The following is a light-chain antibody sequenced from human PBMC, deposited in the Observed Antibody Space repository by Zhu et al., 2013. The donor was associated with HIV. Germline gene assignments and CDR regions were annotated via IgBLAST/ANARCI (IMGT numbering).Light chain of an antibody. J-gene: IGKJ2*01. V-gene: IGKV1-5*01. CDR1: QTIGRW. CDR3: QQYYSTPYT. Sequence: DIQMTQSPSTLSASIGDRVTITCRASQTIGRWLAWYQQKPGKDPKLLIYDASKLQTGVPSRFGGSGSGTDFTLTISSLQAEDVAVYYCQQYYSTPYTFGQGTKLEIK. CDR2: DAS.